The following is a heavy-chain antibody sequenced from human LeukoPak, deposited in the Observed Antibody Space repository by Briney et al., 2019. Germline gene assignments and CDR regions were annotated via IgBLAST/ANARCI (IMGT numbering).Heavy chain of an antibody. CDR2: INHSGST. D-gene: IGHD2-15*01. J-gene: IGHJ6*03. Sequence: SETLSLTCAVYGGSFSGYYWSWIRQPPGKGLEWIGEINHSGSTYYNPSLKSRVTISVDTSKNQFSLKLNSVTAADTAVYYCASFHCSGGSCYQYFSYYYMDVWGKGTTVTISS. CDR3: ASFHCSGGSCYQYFSYYYMDV. V-gene: IGHV4-34*01. CDR1: GGSFSGYY.